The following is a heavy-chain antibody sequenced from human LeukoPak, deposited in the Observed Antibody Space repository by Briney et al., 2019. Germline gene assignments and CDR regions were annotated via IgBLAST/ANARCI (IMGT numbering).Heavy chain of an antibody. CDR2: IYYSGST. CDR3: ATPGGYYDSSGYFKDY. J-gene: IGHJ4*02. V-gene: IGHV4-39*01. CDR1: GGSISSSSYY. Sequence: PSETLSLTCTVSGGSISSSSYYWGWLRQPPGTGLEWIGSIYYSGSTYYNPSLKSRVTTSVDTSKNQFSLKLSSVTAADTAVYYCATPGGYYDSSGYFKDYWGQGTLVTVSS. D-gene: IGHD3-22*01.